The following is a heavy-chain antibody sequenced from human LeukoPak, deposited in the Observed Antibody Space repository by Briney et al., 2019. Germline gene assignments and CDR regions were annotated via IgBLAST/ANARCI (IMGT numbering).Heavy chain of an antibody. CDR1: GFTFSSYA. Sequence: PGGSLRLSCAASGFTFSSYAMHWVRQAPGKGLEWVAVISYDGSNKYYADSVKGRFTISRDNSKNTLHLQMNSLRAEDTAVYYCARAHDYGDYVLDYWGQGTLVTVSS. D-gene: IGHD4-17*01. CDR3: ARAHDYGDYVLDY. CDR2: ISYDGSNK. V-gene: IGHV3-30-3*01. J-gene: IGHJ4*02.